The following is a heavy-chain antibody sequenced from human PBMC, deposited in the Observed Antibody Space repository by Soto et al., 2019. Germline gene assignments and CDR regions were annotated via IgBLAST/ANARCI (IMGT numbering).Heavy chain of an antibody. CDR1: GFTFSSYA. CDR3: AKDGGYGWGGYYSVD. J-gene: IGHJ4*02. D-gene: IGHD3-10*01. CDR2: TSSSGGST. Sequence: EVQLLESGGGLVQPGGSLRLSCAASGFTFSSYAMSWVRQAPGKGLEWVSTTSSSGGSTYYADSVKGRFTISRDNSKNRFYLQMNSLRAEDMAVYYGAKDGGYGWGGYYSVDWGQGTLVTVSS. V-gene: IGHV3-23*01.